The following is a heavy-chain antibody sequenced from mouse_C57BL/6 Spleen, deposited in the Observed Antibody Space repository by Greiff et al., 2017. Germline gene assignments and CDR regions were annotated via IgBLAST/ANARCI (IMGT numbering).Heavy chain of an antibody. Sequence: EVQLQQSGPELVKPGASVKISCKASGYTFTDYYMNWVKQSHGKSLEWIGDINPNNGGTSYNQKFKGKATWTVDKSDSTAYMELRSLTSEDSAVYYCARRGAYGPYFDYWGQGTTLTVSS. CDR2: INPNNGGT. J-gene: IGHJ2*01. CDR1: GYTFTDYY. V-gene: IGHV1-26*01. D-gene: IGHD2-10*02. CDR3: ARRGAYGPYFDY.